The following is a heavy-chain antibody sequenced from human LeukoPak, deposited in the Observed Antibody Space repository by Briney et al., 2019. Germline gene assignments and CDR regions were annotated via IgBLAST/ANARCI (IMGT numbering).Heavy chain of an antibody. V-gene: IGHV4-4*07. D-gene: IGHD6-13*01. J-gene: IGHJ4*02. CDR3: ARGPAASGYFDY. CDR2: IYSDGSV. Sequence: SETLSLTCSVSGGSISSHYWSWLRQPAGKGLEWIGHIYSDGSVNYNPSVKSRVTMSVDTSKNQFSLKLYFVTAADTAVFYCARGPAASGYFDYWDQRTLVTVSS. CDR1: GGSISSHY.